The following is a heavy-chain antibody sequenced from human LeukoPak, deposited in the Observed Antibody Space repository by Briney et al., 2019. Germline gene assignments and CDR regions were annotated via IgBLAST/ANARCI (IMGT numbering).Heavy chain of an antibody. V-gene: IGHV3-20*04. Sequence: PGGSLRLSCAASGFTFDDYGMSWVRQAPGKGLEWVSGINWNGGSTGYADSVKGRFTISRGNAKNSLYLQMNSLRAEDTALYYCARLGYSNSYYYYYTDVWGKGTTVTVSS. CDR3: ARLGYSNSYYYYYTDV. CDR2: INWNGGST. D-gene: IGHD6-13*01. CDR1: GFTFDDYG. J-gene: IGHJ6*03.